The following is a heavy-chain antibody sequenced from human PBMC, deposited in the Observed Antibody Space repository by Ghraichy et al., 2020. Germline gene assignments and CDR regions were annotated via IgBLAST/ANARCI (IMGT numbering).Heavy chain of an antibody. Sequence: SETLSLTCTVSGGSISSYYWSWIRQPAGKGLEWIGRIYTSGSTNYNPSLKSRVTMSVDTSKNQFSLKLSSVTAADTAVYYCAREGYCSSTSCYRFDPWGQGTLVTVSS. CDR3: AREGYCSSTSCYRFDP. V-gene: IGHV4-4*07. J-gene: IGHJ5*02. CDR1: GGSISSYY. D-gene: IGHD2-2*01. CDR2: IYTSGST.